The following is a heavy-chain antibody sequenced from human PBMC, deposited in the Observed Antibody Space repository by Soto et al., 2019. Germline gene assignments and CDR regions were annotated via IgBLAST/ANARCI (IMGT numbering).Heavy chain of an antibody. J-gene: IGHJ4*02. CDR2: IWYDGSNK. Sequence: QVQLVESGGGVVQPGRSLRLSCAASGFTFSSYGMHWVRQAPGKGLEWVAVIWYDGSNKYYADSVKGRFTISRDNSKNTLYLQMNSLRAEDTAVYYCARVGWNFRDCSGGSCYGLAYWGQGTLVTVSS. V-gene: IGHV3-33*01. CDR1: GFTFSSYG. CDR3: ARVGWNFRDCSGGSCYGLAY. D-gene: IGHD2-15*01.